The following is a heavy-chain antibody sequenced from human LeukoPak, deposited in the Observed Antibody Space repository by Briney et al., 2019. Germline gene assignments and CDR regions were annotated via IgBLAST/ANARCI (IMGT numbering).Heavy chain of an antibody. CDR1: GFTFSSYD. Sequence: PGGSLRLSCAASGFTFSSYDMHWVRQATGKGLEWVSAIGTAGDTYYPGSVKGRFTISRENAKNSLYLQMNSLRAEDTAVYYCAKDGPFGKFDYGAREPWSPSPQ. CDR3: AKDGPFGKFD. CDR2: IGTAGDT. D-gene: IGHD3-10*01. J-gene: IGHJ4*02. V-gene: IGHV3-13*01.